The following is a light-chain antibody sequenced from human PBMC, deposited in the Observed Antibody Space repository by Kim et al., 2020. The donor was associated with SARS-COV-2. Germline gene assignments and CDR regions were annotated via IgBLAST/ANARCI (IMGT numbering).Light chain of an antibody. Sequence: LSPGDGAGLSCRASQSVGSSLAWYQHIPGQPPRLLIYDASTRASGIPARFSGSGSGTDFTLTISSLEPEDFAVYYCQQRSKWPPYTFGPGTKLEI. CDR2: DAS. CDR3: QQRSKWPPYT. V-gene: IGKV3-11*01. CDR1: QSVGSS. J-gene: IGKJ2*01.